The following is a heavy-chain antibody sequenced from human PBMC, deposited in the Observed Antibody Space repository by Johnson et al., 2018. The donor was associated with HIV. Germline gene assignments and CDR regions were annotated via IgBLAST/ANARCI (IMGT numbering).Heavy chain of an antibody. CDR3: ARDREIVVHAGAFDI. Sequence: VKLVESGGGLVQPGGSLRLSCAASGFTFCFYGMTWVRQAPGKGLEWVSGINWNGGSTGYADSVKGRFTISRDNAKNSLYLQMNSLRAEDTAVYYCARDREIVVHAGAFDIWGQGTMVTVSS. J-gene: IGHJ3*02. CDR2: INWNGGST. CDR1: GFTFCFYG. D-gene: IGHD3-22*01. V-gene: IGHV3-20*04.